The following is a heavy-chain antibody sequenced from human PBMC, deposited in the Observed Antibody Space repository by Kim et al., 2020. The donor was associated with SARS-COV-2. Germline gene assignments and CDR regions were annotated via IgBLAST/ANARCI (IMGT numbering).Heavy chain of an antibody. CDR3: ATRGLRIPNYWYFDL. J-gene: IGHJ2*01. D-gene: IGHD2-21*02. Sequence: GGSLRLSCAASGFTVTNNYMTWVRQAPGKGLEWVSVIYIGGGTYYADSVKGRFTTSRDNSKNTLYLQMNNLKTEATAVYYCATRGLRIPNYWYFDLWGRG. CDR2: IYIGGGT. V-gene: IGHV3-66*01. CDR1: GFTVTNNY.